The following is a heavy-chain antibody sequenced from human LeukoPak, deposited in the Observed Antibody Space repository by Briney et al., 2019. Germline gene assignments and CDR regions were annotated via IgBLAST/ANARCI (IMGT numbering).Heavy chain of an antibody. J-gene: IGHJ4*02. Sequence: GGSLRLSCAASGFTFDDYAMHWVRQAPGKGLEWVSGISWNSGSIGYADSVKGRFTISRDNAKNSLYLQMNSLRAEDTAVYYCARDDFWSGLDYWGQGTLVTVSS. CDR2: ISWNSGSI. V-gene: IGHV3-9*01. CDR1: GFTFDDYA. D-gene: IGHD3-3*01. CDR3: ARDDFWSGLDY.